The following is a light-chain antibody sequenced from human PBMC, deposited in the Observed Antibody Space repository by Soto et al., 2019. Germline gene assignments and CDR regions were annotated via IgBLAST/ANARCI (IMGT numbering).Light chain of an antibody. Sequence: EIVLMQSPGALSLSQGERATLSCRASQSVSSSYLAWFQQKPGQAPRLLIYGASGRATGIPDRFSGSGSGTDFTLTISRLEPEDFAVYYCQQYGSSLIPFGQGTRLEIK. CDR3: QQYGSSLIP. CDR1: QSVSSSY. J-gene: IGKJ5*01. V-gene: IGKV3-20*01. CDR2: GAS.